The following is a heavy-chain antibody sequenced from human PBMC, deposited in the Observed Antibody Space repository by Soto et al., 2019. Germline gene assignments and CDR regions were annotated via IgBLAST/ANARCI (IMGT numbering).Heavy chain of an antibody. CDR2: IWSDGSNK. Sequence: GGSLRLSCAASGFTFSSYGMHWVRQAPGKGLEWVALIWSDGSNKYSADSVKGRFTISRDNSKNTLYLQMNSLRDEDTAVYYCARDFSRVLRFLEWSHYGMDVWGQGTTVTVSS. CDR1: GFTFSSYG. J-gene: IGHJ6*02. V-gene: IGHV3-33*01. CDR3: ARDFSRVLRFLEWSHYGMDV. D-gene: IGHD3-3*01.